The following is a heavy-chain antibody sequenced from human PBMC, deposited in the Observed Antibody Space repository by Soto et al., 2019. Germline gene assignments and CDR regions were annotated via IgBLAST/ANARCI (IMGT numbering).Heavy chain of an antibody. D-gene: IGHD3-22*01. CDR3: SKDPIVVVTPRLFDY. Sequence: EVQLLESGGGLVQPGGSLRLSCAASGFTFSSYAMSWVRQAPGKGLEWVSAISGSGGSTYYADSVKGRFTISRDNSKNTLYLQMHSVRAEDTAVYYCSKDPIVVVTPRLFDYWGQGLLVTVSS. CDR2: ISGSGGST. CDR1: GFTFSSYA. V-gene: IGHV3-23*01. J-gene: IGHJ4*02.